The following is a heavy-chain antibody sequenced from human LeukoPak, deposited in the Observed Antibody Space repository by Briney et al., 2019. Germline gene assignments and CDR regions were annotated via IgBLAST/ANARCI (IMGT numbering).Heavy chain of an antibody. V-gene: IGHV4-34*01. J-gene: IGHJ5*02. Sequence: SETLSLTCAVYGGSLSGYYWSWIRQPPGKGLEWIGEINHSGSTNYNPSLKSRVTISVDTSKNQFSLKLSSVTAADTAVYYCARVFPWSYYYDSSGYFPFDPWGQGTLVTVSS. D-gene: IGHD3-22*01. CDR2: INHSGST. CDR3: ARVFPWSYYYDSSGYFPFDP. CDR1: GGSLSGYY.